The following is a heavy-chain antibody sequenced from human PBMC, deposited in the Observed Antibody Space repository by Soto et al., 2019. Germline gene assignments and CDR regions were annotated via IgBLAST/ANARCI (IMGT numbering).Heavy chain of an antibody. CDR1: GGSISSYN. Sequence: SETLSLTCTVSGGSISSYNWSWIRQPPGKGLEWIGYIYYSGSTNYNPSLKSRVTISVDTSKNQFSLKLSSVTAADTAVYYCARDRSNCSCCSCYYYYSYGMDVWGQGTTVTVSS. CDR3: ARDRSNCSCCSCYYYYSYGMDV. J-gene: IGHJ6*02. CDR2: IYYSGST. V-gene: IGHV4-59*01. D-gene: IGHD2-15*01.